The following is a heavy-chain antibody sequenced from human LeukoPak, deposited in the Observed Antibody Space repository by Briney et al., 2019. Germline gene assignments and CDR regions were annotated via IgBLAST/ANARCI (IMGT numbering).Heavy chain of an antibody. V-gene: IGHV3-43*01. CDR3: GKGPRRCTGCDGFDI. D-gene: IGHD1-14*01. CDR2: SSWDDNTE. CDR1: GFTFSSYS. Sequence: GGSLRLSCAASGFTFSSYSMNWVRQAPGKGLEWVSISSWDDNTEYYADSVKGRFTISRDNSKTSLYLQMNSLRTEDTAVYYCGKGPRRCTGCDGFDILGQGTSVTVSS. J-gene: IGHJ3*02.